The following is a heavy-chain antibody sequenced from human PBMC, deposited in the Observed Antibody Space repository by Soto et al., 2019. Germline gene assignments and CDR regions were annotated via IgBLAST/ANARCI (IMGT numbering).Heavy chain of an antibody. J-gene: IGHJ6*02. CDR1: GYTFTSYG. V-gene: IGHV1-18*01. CDR2: ISAYNGNT. D-gene: IGHD5-12*01. CDR3: ARNLKYCSGYDPTYYYYYGMDV. Sequence: GASVKVSCKASGYTFTSYGISWVRQAPGQGLEWMGWISAYNGNTNYAQKLQGRVTMTTDTSTSTAYMELRSLRSDDTAVYYCARNLKYCSGYDPTYYYYYGMDVWGQGTTVTVSS.